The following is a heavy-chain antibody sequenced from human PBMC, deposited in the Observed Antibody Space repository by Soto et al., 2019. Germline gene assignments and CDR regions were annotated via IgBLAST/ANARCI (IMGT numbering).Heavy chain of an antibody. J-gene: IGHJ6*02. Sequence: QVQLQESGPGLVKPSETLSLTCTISGGPMNNYYCSWFRQPRGQGLEWIGYMGYNGFTRYNPSLRSRVAIALVTAKNQFSLTLSSVTAADTDLYYCARQGFGELHGLVDVWGQGITVTVSS. CDR3: ARQGFGELHGLVDV. CDR1: GGPMNNYY. V-gene: IGHV4-59*08. CDR2: MGYNGFT. D-gene: IGHD3-10*01.